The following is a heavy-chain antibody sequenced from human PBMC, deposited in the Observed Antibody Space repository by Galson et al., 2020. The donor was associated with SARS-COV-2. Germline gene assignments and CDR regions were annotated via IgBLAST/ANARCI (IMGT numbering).Heavy chain of an antibody. CDR1: GVSISSGGYY. V-gene: IGHV4-31*03. D-gene: IGHD6-13*01. CDR2: IYYSRST. CDR3: ARDRKDSSSWYEYYYGMDV. Sequence: SETLSLTCTVSGVSISSGGYYWSWIRQHPGQGLEWIGYIYYSRSTYYNPSLKSRVTISVDTSKNQFSLKLSSVTAADTAVYYCARDRKDSSSWYEYYYGMDVWGQGTTVTVSS. J-gene: IGHJ6*02.